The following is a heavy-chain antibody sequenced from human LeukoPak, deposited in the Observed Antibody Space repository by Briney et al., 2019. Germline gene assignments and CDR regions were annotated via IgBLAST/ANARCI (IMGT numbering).Heavy chain of an antibody. D-gene: IGHD5-12*01. V-gene: IGHV1-2*02. Sequence: RASVKVSCKASGYTFTGYYMHWVRQAPGQGLEWMGWINPNSGGTNYAQKFQGRVTMTRDTSISTAYMELSRLRSDDTAVYYCARESDIVATLSDWGQGTLVTVSS. J-gene: IGHJ4*02. CDR2: INPNSGGT. CDR3: ARESDIVATLSD. CDR1: GYTFTGYY.